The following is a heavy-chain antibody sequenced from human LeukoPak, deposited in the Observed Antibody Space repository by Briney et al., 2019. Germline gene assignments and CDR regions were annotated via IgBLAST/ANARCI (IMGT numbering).Heavy chain of an antibody. D-gene: IGHD3-22*01. CDR1: GFTFSSYW. J-gene: IGHJ6*02. V-gene: IGHV3-7*03. CDR3: ARDQDDSSGSGYYYYYYGMDV. CDR2: MKQDGSEK. Sequence: GGSLRLSCAASGFTFSSYWMTWVRQAPGKGLEWVANMKQDGSEKNYVDSVKGRFTISRDNAKNSLYLQMNSLSAEDTAVYYCARDQDDSSGSGYYYYYYGMDVWGQGTTVTVSS.